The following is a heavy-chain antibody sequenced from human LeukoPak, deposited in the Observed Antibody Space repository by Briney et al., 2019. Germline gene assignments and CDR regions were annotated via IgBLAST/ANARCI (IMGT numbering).Heavy chain of an antibody. J-gene: IGHJ4*02. Sequence: ASVKVSCKASGYTFTSYGFSWVRQAPGQGLEWMGWISAYNGNTHYAQKLQGRVTMTTDTSTSTAYMELRSLRSDDTAVYYCARAPIVATLNEMDYWGQGTLVTVSS. D-gene: IGHD5-12*01. V-gene: IGHV1-18*01. CDR2: ISAYNGNT. CDR3: ARAPIVATLNEMDY. CDR1: GYTFTSYG.